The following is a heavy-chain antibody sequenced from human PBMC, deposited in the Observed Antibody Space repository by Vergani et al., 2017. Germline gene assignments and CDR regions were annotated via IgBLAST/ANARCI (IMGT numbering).Heavy chain of an antibody. CDR1: ENTFSSYP. CDR3: ASNYTETHFTGRVGRIFGS. V-gene: IGHV1-69*02. D-gene: IGHD1-7*01. CDR2: IIPMVDVT. Sequence: QVQLVQSGAEVKKPGSSVKVSCKSSENTFSSYPFSWVRQASGQGLEWMGKIIPMVDVTNYAQKFQGIVTITANKSTYTAYMELTGLTSEDTAIYYCASNYTETHFTGRVGRIFGSWGQETLVTVSS. J-gene: IGHJ4*02.